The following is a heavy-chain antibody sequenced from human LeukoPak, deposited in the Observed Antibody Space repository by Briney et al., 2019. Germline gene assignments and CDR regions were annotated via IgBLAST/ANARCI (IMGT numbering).Heavy chain of an antibody. CDR1: GFTFSSNY. V-gene: IGHV3-7*01. CDR2: VKPDGRDK. J-gene: IGHJ4*02. Sequence: GGSLRLSCAASGFTFSSNYMTWVRQAPGKGLEWVANVKPDGRDKHYVDSVEGRFTISRDNAKNSLYLQMNSLRVEDTAVYYCLQRGFDYWGQGALVTVSS. D-gene: IGHD3-16*01. CDR3: LQRGFDY.